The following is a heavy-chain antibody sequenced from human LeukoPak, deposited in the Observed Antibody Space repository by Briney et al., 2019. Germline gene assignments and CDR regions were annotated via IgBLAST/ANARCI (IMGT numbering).Heavy chain of an antibody. CDR1: GGSISSSGSS. V-gene: IGHV4-30-2*01. J-gene: IGHJ3*02. CDR2: IYHSGGT. Sequence: SETLSLTCAVSGGSISSSGSSWSWIRQPPGKGLEWIGYIYHSGGTHYNPSLKSRVTISVDKSKNQFSLELNSVTAADTAVYYCARKFTIFGNAFDIWGQGTMVTVSS. D-gene: IGHD3-3*01. CDR3: ARKFTIFGNAFDI.